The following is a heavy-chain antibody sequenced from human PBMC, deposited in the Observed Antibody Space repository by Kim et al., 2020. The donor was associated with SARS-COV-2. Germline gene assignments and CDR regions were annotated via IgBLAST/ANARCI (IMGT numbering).Heavy chain of an antibody. V-gene: IGHV3-48*02. J-gene: IGHJ4*02. D-gene: IGHD1-26*01. CDR3: ARGGEWELRRPPDY. CDR1: GFTFSSYS. CDR2: ISSSSSTI. Sequence: GGSLRLSCAASGFTFSSYSMNWVRQAPGKGLEWVSYISSSSSTIYYADSVKGRFTISRDNAKNSLYLQMNSLRDEDTAVYYCARGGEWELRRPPDYWGQGTLVTVSS.